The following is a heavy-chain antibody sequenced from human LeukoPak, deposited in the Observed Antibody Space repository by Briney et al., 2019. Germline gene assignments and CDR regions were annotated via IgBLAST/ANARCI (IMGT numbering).Heavy chain of an antibody. CDR3: ARHPYSGSSFDY. Sequence: SETLSLTCTVSGGSISSSSYYWAWIRQAPGKGLEWIGYIYYAGSTNYNPSLKSRVTISVDTSKNQFSLKLSSVTAADTAVYYCARHPYSGSSFDYWGQGTLVTVSS. CDR1: GGSISSSSYY. V-gene: IGHV4-61*05. D-gene: IGHD1-26*01. CDR2: IYYAGST. J-gene: IGHJ4*02.